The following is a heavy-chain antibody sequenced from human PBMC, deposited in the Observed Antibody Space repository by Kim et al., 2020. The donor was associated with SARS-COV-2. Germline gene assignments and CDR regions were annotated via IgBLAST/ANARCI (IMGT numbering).Heavy chain of an antibody. V-gene: IGHV3-15*01. CDR1: GFTFSNAW. CDR3: TTVSRHRIVVVPAAIGGRYTELYYYYYYMDV. CDR2: IKSKTDGGTT. J-gene: IGHJ6*03. Sequence: GGSLRLSCAASGFTFSNAWMSWVRQAPGKGLEWVGRIKSKTDGGTTDYAAPVKGRFTISRDDSKNTLYLQMNSLKTEDTAVYYCTTVSRHRIVVVPAAIGGRYTELYYYYYYMDVWGKGTTVTVSS. D-gene: IGHD2-2*02.